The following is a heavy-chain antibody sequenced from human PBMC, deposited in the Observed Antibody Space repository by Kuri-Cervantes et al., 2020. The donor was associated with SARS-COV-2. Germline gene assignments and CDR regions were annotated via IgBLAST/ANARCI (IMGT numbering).Heavy chain of an antibody. CDR3: AKAGGYCSSTCCSQYGILDY. CDR1: GFTFSSYT. V-gene: IGHV3-23*01. J-gene: IGHJ4*02. CDR2: ISGSGGST. D-gene: IGHD2-2*01. Sequence: GESLKISCAASGFTFSSYTMSWIRQAPGKGLEWVSAISGSGGSTYYADSVKGRFTISRDNFKNTLYLQMNILRAEDTAVYYRAKAGGYCSSTCCSQYGILDYWGQGTLVTVSS.